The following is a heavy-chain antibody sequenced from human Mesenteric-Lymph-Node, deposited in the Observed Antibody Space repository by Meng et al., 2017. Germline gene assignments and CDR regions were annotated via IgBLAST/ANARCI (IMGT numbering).Heavy chain of an antibody. D-gene: IGHD5-18*01. CDR1: GFTFSSYG. CDR3: ARESYSYGLSWFDP. Sequence: GRVVEVGGCLVQRGRSLRLSCAASGFTFSSYGMHWVRQAPGKGLEWVAVIWYDGSNKYYADSVKGRFTISRDNSKNTLYLQMNSLRAEDTAVYYCARESYSYGLSWFDPWGQGTLVTVSS. V-gene: IGHV3-33*01. J-gene: IGHJ5*02. CDR2: IWYDGSNK.